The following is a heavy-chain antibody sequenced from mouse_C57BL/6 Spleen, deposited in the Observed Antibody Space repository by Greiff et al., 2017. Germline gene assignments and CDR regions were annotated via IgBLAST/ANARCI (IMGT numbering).Heavy chain of an antibody. J-gene: IGHJ2*01. CDR1: GFNFTDYY. Sequence: EVQLQQSGAELVRPGASVKLSCTASGFNFTDYYMHWVKQRPEQGLEWIGRIDPEDSDTEYAPQFQGKATMTADTSSNTAYLQLSSLTSEDSAGYNWVCDGYYGYWGQGTTVTVSS. V-gene: IGHV14-1*01. D-gene: IGHD2-3*01. CDR3: VCDGYYGY. CDR2: IDPEDSDT.